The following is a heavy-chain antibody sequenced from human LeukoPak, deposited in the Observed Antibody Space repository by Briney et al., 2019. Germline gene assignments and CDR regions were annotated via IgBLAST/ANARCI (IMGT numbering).Heavy chain of an antibody. CDR2: IYHSGST. D-gene: IGHD3-22*01. CDR1: GGSISSGGYS. Sequence: SETLSLTCAVSGGSISSGGYSWSWIRQPPGKGLEWIGYIYHSGSTYYNPSLKSRVTISVDGSKNQFSLKLSSVTAADTAVYYCARGPVSGWEYFQHWGQGTLVTVSS. V-gene: IGHV4-30-2*01. CDR3: ARGPVSGWEYFQH. J-gene: IGHJ1*01.